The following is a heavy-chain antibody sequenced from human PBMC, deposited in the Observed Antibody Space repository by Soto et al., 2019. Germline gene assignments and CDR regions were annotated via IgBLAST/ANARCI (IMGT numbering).Heavy chain of an antibody. D-gene: IGHD3-9*01. CDR1: GGSISSGDYY. CDR2: IYYSGST. Sequence: SETLSLTCTVSGGSISSGDYYWSWIRQPPGKGLEWIGYIYYSGSTYYNPSLKSRVTISVDTSKNQFSLKLSSVTAADTAVYYCDGAYLGILTGYWLDPWGQGTLVTVYS. V-gene: IGHV4-30-4*01. CDR3: DGAYLGILTGYWLDP. J-gene: IGHJ5*02.